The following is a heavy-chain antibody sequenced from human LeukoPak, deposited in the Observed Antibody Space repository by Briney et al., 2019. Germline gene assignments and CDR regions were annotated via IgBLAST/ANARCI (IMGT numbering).Heavy chain of an antibody. J-gene: IGHJ3*02. CDR3: ARLNSGSPDAFDI. V-gene: IGHV4-39*01. Sequence: PSETLSLTCTVSGGSISSSSYYWGWRRQPPGKGVEWIGSIFYAGNTYYHPSFKSRVTISVDTSRNQFSLKLSSVTAADTAVYYCARLNSGSPDAFDIWGQGTMVTVSS. CDR2: IFYAGNT. CDR1: GGSISSSSYY. D-gene: IGHD1-26*01.